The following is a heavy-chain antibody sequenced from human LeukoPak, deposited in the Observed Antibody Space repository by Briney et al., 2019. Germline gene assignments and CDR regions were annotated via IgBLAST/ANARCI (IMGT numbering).Heavy chain of an antibody. D-gene: IGHD3-10*01. Sequence: SETLSLTCTVSGGSISRSSFYWGWIRQPPGKGLEWIGSIYYSGSTYYNPSLKSRVIISVDTSKNQFSLKLSSVTAADTAVYYCASPGCYASGSYCRYFDYWGQGALVTVSS. CDR3: ASPGCYASGSYCRYFDY. V-gene: IGHV4-39*01. J-gene: IGHJ4*02. CDR2: IYYSGST. CDR1: GGSISRSSFY.